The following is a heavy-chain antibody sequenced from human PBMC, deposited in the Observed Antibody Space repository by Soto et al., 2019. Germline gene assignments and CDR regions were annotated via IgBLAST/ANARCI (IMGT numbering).Heavy chain of an antibody. J-gene: IGHJ4*02. V-gene: IGHV3-64*02. D-gene: IGHD2-15*01. CDR2: ISRSGDRT. CDR3: ARARCSSGQCYYFDY. Sequence: EVQLVESGEGLVQPGGSLRLSCAASGFTFSSYNIHWILQAPGKGLEFVSAISRSGDRTYYADSVKGRFTITRDNSKNTVWLQMGSLRAEDMAVYYCARARCSSGQCYYFDYWGRGALVSVSS. CDR1: GFTFSSYN.